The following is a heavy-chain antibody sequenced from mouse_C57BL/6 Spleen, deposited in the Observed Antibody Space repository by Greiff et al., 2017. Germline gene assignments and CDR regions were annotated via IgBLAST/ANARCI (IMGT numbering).Heavy chain of an antibody. V-gene: IGHV5-4*01. D-gene: IGHD3-3*01. CDR2: ISDGGSYT. CDR1: GFTFSSYA. Sequence: EVKVVESGGGLVKPGGSLKLSCAASGFTFSSYAMSWVRQTPEKRLEWVATISDGGSYTYYPDNVKGRFTISRDNAKNNLYLQMSHLKSEDTAMYYCARDRGWEGGYYFDYWGLGTTLTVSS. J-gene: IGHJ2*01. CDR3: ARDRGWEGGYYFDY.